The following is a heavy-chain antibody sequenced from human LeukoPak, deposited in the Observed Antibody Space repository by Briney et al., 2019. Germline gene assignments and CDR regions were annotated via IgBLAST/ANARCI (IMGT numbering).Heavy chain of an antibody. CDR3: ARASGSSGTRPVGLDY. Sequence: PGRSLRLSCAASGFTFSSYAMHWVRQAPGKGLEWVAVISYDGSNKYYADSVKGRFTISRDNSKNTLYLQMNSLRDEDTAVYYCARASGSSGTRPVGLDYWGQGTLVTVST. D-gene: IGHD6-6*01. CDR2: ISYDGSNK. CDR1: GFTFSSYA. J-gene: IGHJ4*02. V-gene: IGHV3-30*14.